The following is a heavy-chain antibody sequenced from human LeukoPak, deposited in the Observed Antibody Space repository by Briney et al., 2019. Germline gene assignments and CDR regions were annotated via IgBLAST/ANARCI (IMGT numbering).Heavy chain of an antibody. D-gene: IGHD6-19*01. CDR2: IAYDESSK. CDR3: AKGGSGWSNWFDP. J-gene: IGHJ5*02. CDR1: GFTFSSSW. Sequence: GGSLRLSCAASGFTFSSSWMSWVRQAPGKGLEWVAVIAYDESSKFYADSVKGRFTISRNNSQNTLYLQMNSLRADDTAVYYCAKGGSGWSNWFDPWGQGTLVTVSS. V-gene: IGHV3-30*18.